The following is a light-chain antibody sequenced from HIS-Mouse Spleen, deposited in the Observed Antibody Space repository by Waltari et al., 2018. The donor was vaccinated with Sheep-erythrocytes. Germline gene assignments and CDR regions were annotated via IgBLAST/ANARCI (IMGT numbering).Light chain of an antibody. J-gene: IGKJ1*01. CDR1: QSISSY. Sequence: DIQMTQSPSSLSASVGDRVTITCRASQSISSYLNWYQQKPVKAPKLMLYAASSLQSGVPSRVRGSGSGTEFTLTISSLQPEDFATYYCQQSYSTPRTFGQGTKVEIK. V-gene: IGKV1-39*01. CDR2: AAS. CDR3: QQSYSTPRT.